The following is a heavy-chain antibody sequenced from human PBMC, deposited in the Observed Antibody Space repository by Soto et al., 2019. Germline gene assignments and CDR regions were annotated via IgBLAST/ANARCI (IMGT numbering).Heavy chain of an antibody. CDR3: AKDSWYFDV. D-gene: IGHD6-13*01. CDR1: GLIFTNFW. V-gene: IGHV3-74*01. CDR2: IDTSGSST. Sequence: GSLRLLFDPSGLIFTNFWMHGVRQVPGKGLVWVSRIDTSGSSTSYADSVKGRFTISRDNAKNTVSLQMNSLRAEYKGVYYCAKDSWYFDVWSQGSLVTVSS. J-gene: IGHJ4*02.